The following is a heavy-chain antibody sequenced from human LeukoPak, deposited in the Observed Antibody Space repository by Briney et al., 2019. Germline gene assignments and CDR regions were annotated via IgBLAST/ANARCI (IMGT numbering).Heavy chain of an antibody. D-gene: IGHD4-23*01. V-gene: IGHV4-4*02. CDR3: ARNGGNSDYDY. CDR2: IYDSGAT. Sequence: SETLSLTCAVSGGSISSSSIIFWTWVRQPPGIGLEWIGEIYDSGATNYNPSLKSRVTMLLDKSKNQFSLKLNSVTAADTAVYYCARNGGNSDYDYWGQGTLVTVSS. CDR1: GGSISSSSIIF. J-gene: IGHJ4*02.